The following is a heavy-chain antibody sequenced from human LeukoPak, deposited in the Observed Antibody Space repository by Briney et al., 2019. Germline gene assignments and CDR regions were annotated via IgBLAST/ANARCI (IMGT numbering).Heavy chain of an antibody. CDR2: ISGSAGST. V-gene: IGHV3-23*01. CDR3: AKGRRLAAAGSNWFDP. J-gene: IGHJ5*02. D-gene: IGHD6-13*01. Sequence: GGSLRLSCAASGFTFSSYAMSWVRQAPGKGLEWVSAISGSAGSTYYADSVKGRFTISRDNSKNTLYLQMNSLRAEDTAVYYCAKGRRLAAAGSNWFDPWGQGTLVTVSS. CDR1: GFTFSSYA.